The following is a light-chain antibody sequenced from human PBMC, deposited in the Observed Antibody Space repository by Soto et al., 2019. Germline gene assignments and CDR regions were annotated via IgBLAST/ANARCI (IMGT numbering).Light chain of an antibody. CDR2: EVT. CDR1: SGDVGGYDY. V-gene: IGLV2-14*01. CDR3: SSHTSGSTRV. J-gene: IGLJ1*01. Sequence: QSVLXQPASVSGSPGQSIAISCTGTSGDVGGYDYVSWYQQHPDKAPKLMIYEVTKRPSWVSNRFSGSKSGNTASLTISGLQPEDEADYYCSSHTSGSTRVFGSGTKVTVL.